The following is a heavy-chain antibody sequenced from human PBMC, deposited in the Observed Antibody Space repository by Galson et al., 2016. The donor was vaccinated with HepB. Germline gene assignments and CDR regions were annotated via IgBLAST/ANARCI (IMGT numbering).Heavy chain of an antibody. V-gene: IGHV4-39*01. D-gene: IGHD3-10*01. Sequence: SETLSLTCTVSGGSITTTSYYWDWIRQPPGKGLEWIGNIYYSVNTYYNPSFKSRVTISLDTSKNQISLKMSSVTAADTAFYYCARRGVITVAVDYWGQGTLVAVSS. J-gene: IGHJ4*02. CDR3: ARRGVITVAVDY. CDR1: GGSITTTSYY. CDR2: IYYSVNT.